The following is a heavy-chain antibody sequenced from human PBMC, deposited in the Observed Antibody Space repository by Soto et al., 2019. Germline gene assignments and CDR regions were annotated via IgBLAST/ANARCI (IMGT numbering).Heavy chain of an antibody. CDR1: GCTFSSYA. CDR3: ARSNDIVVVPAAPYYYGMDV. J-gene: IGHJ6*02. V-gene: IGHV1-69*06. CDR2: IIPIFGTA. D-gene: IGHD2-2*01. Sequence: ASVKVSCKASGCTFSSYAISWVRQAPGQGLEWMGGIIPIFGTANYAQKFQGRVTITADKSTSTAYMELSSLRSEDTAVYYCARSNDIVVVPAAPYYYGMDVWGQGTTVTVSS.